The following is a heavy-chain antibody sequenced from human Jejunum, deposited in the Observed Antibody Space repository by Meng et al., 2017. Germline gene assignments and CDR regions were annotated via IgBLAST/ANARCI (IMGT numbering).Heavy chain of an antibody. CDR1: GGSVSSSNW. CDR2: IYHGGTT. Sequence: QGPLEGSGPGVVKPSGPLSLTCSVSGGSVSSSNWWSWVRQTPGKGLEWIAEIYHGGTTYYNPSLKSRVTISLDTSKNQFSLNLRSVTAADTAVYYCAGKGVHVAAMYWGQGTLVTVSS. J-gene: IGHJ1*01. D-gene: IGHD1-1*01. V-gene: IGHV4-4*02. CDR3: AGKGVHVAAMY.